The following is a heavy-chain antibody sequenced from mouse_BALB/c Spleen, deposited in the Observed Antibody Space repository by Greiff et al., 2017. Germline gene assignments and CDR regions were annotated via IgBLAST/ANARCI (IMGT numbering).Heavy chain of an antibody. CDR3: ARGGARATYLDY. CDR1: GFTFSDYY. J-gene: IGHJ2*01. CDR2: ISDGGSYT. Sequence: EVNLVESGGGLVKPGGSLKLSCAASGFTFSDYYMYWVRQTPEKRLEWVATISDGGSYTYYPDSVKGRFTISRDNAKNNLYLQMSSLKSEDTAMYYCARGGARATYLDYWGQGTTLTVSS. V-gene: IGHV5-4*02. D-gene: IGHD3-1*01.